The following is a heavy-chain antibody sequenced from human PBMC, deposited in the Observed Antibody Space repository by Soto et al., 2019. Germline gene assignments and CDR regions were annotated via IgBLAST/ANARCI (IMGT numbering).Heavy chain of an antibody. CDR1: GDTFSSYS. Sequence: ASVKVSCKPSGDTFSSYSFSWVRQVPGQGLEWMGWIIPNNGTANYAQKLQGRVTMTTDKSTSTAYMELRSLRSDDTAMYYCVRDQSNYFDYWGQGTLVTVSS. CDR3: VRDQSNYFDY. J-gene: IGHJ4*02. CDR2: IIPNNGTA. V-gene: IGHV1-18*01.